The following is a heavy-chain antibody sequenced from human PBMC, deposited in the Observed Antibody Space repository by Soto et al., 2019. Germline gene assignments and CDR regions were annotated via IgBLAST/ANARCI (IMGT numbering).Heavy chain of an antibody. CDR2: IYHGGTT. CDR3: ARGSCSGGSCYSAANWLDP. Sequence: QVQLQESGPGLVKPSVTLSLTCAVSGDSISSSNWWSWVRHTPGKGLEWIGEIYHGGTTNYNPSLKSRVTISVDKSKNQFSLKVSSVTAADTAVYYCARGSCSGGSCYSAANWLDPWGQGTLVTVSS. J-gene: IGHJ5*02. CDR1: GDSISSSNW. V-gene: IGHV4-4*02. D-gene: IGHD2-15*01.